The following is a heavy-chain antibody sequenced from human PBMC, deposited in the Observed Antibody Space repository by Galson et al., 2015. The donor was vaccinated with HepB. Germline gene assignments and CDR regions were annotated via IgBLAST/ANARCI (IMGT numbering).Heavy chain of an antibody. V-gene: IGHV6-1*01. D-gene: IGHD4-17*01. CDR3: ARDRGVTTHSWFDP. CDR1: GDSVSSNSAA. J-gene: IGHJ5*02. CDR2: TYYRSKWYN. Sequence: CAISGDSVSSNSAAWNWIRQSPSRGLEWLGRTYYRSKWYNDYAVSVKSRITINPDTSKNQFSLQLNSVTPEDTAVYYCARDRGVTTHSWFDPWGQGTLVTVSS.